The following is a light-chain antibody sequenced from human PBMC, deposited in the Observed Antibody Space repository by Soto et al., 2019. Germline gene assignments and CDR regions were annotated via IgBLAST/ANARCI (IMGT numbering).Light chain of an antibody. CDR2: EVS. V-gene: IGLV2-23*02. CDR1: SSDVGFYNL. CDR3: CSYAGSSSLV. J-gene: IGLJ7*01. Sequence: QSALTQPASVSGSAGQSITVSCTGTSSDVGFYNLVSWYQQHPGKAPKVLIYEVSKRPSGVSDRFSGSKSGNTASLTISGLQVEDEADYYCCSYAGSSSLVFGGGTQLTVL.